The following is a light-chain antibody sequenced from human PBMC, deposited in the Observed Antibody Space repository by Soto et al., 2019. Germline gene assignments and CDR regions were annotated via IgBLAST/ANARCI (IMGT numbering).Light chain of an antibody. V-gene: IGKV1-33*01. CDR1: RDVNSY. J-gene: IGKJ5*01. CDR3: QQYENLPT. CDR2: EAS. Sequence: DIQMTQSPSSLSASVGDRVTITCQASRDVNSYLNWYQQKPGKVPNLLIYEASNLATGVPSRFSGSGSGTHFTFTITSLQPEDIAVYFCQQYENLPTFGQGTRLEIK.